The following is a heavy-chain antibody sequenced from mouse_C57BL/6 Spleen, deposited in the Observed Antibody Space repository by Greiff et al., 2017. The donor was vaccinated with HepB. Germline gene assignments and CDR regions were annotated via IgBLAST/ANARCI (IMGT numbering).Heavy chain of an antibody. V-gene: IGHV3-6*01. D-gene: IGHD1-1*01. J-gene: IGHJ4*01. CDR2: ISYDGSH. CDR1: GYSITSGYY. CDR3: AREGYYGSSYPSMDY. Sequence: DVKVEASGPGLVKPSQSLSLTCSVTGYSITSGYYWNWIRQFPGNKLEWMGYISYDGSHNYNPSLKNRISITRDTSKNQFFLKLNSVTTEDTATYYCAREGYYGSSYPSMDYWGQGTSVTVSS.